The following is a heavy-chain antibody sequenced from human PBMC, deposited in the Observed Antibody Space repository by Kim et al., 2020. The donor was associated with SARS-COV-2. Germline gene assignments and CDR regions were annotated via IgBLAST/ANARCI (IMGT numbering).Heavy chain of an antibody. J-gene: IGHJ6*02. CDR3: AREQAGLYV. CDR2: INPNSGAT. V-gene: IGHV1-2*02. CDR1: GDTFSGFY. Sequence: ASVKVSCKASGDTFSGFYMHWVRQAPGQGLEWMGWINPNSGATNYAQKFQDRITLTRDTSISTGYMELNRLTSDDTAGYYCAREQAGLYVWGQGTTVTVS.